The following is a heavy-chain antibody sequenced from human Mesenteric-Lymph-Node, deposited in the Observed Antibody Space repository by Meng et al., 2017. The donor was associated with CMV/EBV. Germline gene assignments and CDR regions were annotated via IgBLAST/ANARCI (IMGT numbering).Heavy chain of an antibody. CDR3: AKVTLHTLRFWGWFDP. V-gene: IGHV3-30*02. J-gene: IGHJ5*02. D-gene: IGHD3-3*01. CDR2: IRYDGSNK. Sequence: SGFTFSSYGMHWVRQAPGKGLEWVAFIRYDGSNKYYADSVKGRFTISRDNSKNTLYLQMNSLRAEDTAVYYCAKVTLHTLRFWGWFDPWGQGTLVTVSS. CDR1: GFTFSSYG.